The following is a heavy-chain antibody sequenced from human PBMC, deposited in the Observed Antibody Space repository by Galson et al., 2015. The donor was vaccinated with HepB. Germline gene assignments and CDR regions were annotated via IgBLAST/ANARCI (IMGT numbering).Heavy chain of an antibody. J-gene: IGHJ3*02. CDR3: ARQEITGDSFSGAFDI. CDR2: IIPIFGIA. D-gene: IGHD7-27*01. V-gene: IGHV1-69*13. CDR1: GGTFSSYA. Sequence: SVKVSCKASGGTFSSYAISWVRQAPGQGLEWMGGIIPIFGIANYAQKFQGRATITADESTSTAYMELSSLRSEDTAVYYCARQEITGDSFSGAFDIWGQGTMVTVSS.